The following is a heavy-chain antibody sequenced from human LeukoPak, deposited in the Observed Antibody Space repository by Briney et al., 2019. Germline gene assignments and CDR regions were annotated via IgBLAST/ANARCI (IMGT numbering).Heavy chain of an antibody. CDR3: ARTYRGYCSGGSCYSSIYYYYMDV. V-gene: IGHV4-61*02. CDR2: IYPSGST. J-gene: IGHJ6*03. Sequence: SQTLSLTCTVSGGSISSGSYYWSWIRQPAGKGRELLGRIYPSGSTNYNPSLKSRLTISVDTSKNQFSLNLSSVTAADTAVFYCARTYRGYCSGGSCYSSIYYYYMDVWGKGTTVTVSS. D-gene: IGHD2-15*01. CDR1: GGSISSGSYY.